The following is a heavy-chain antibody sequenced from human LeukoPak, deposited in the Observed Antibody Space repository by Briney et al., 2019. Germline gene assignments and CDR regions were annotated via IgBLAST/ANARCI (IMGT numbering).Heavy chain of an antibody. Sequence: PGGSLRLSCAASGFTFSSYWMSWVRQAPGKGLEWVANIKQDGSEKYYVDSVKGRFTISRDNSKNSLYLQMNSLRTEDTALYYCAKDNCSGGSCDILAYYGMDVWGQGTTVTVSS. D-gene: IGHD2-15*01. CDR3: AKDNCSGGSCDILAYYGMDV. CDR1: GFTFSSYW. CDR2: IKQDGSEK. J-gene: IGHJ6*02. V-gene: IGHV3-7*03.